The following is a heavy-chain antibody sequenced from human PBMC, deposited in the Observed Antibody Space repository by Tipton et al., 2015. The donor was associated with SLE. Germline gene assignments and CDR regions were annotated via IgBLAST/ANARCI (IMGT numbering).Heavy chain of an antibody. CDR1: GDSISGTYY. CDR3: TRDPTTTGLTYFDF. D-gene: IGHD4-17*01. V-gene: IGHV4-31*03. J-gene: IGHJ4*02. Sequence: TLSLTCTVSGDSISGTYYWNWIRQRPGKDLEWIGYIHHSGSSHYSPSLKSRVSISLDRSKNQFSLRLSAVTAADTAVYYCTRDPTTTGLTYFDFWGQGTLVTVSS. CDR2: IHHSGSS.